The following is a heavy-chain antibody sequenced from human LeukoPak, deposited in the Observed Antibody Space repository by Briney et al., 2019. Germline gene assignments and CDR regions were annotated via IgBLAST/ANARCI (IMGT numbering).Heavy chain of an antibody. CDR3: ARGPSYYYGSGSLKLDY. D-gene: IGHD3-10*01. CDR1: GFTFSSYG. Sequence: GGSLRLSCAASGFTFSSYGMHWVRQAPGKGLEWVAVISYDGSNKYYADSVKGRFTISRDNSKNTLYLQMNSLRAEDTAVYYCARGPSYYYGSGSLKLDYWGQGTLVTVSS. CDR2: ISYDGSNK. J-gene: IGHJ4*02. V-gene: IGHV3-30*03.